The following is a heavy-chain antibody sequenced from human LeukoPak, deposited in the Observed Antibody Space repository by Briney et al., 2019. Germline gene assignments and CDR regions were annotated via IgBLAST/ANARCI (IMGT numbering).Heavy chain of an antibody. V-gene: IGHV4-34*01. CDR2: ISHSGIT. Sequence: SETLSLTCGVQGESFSGYYWSWIRQPPGKGLEWIGEISHSGITNYSPSLQSRVTISVDTSKNQFSLKLTSVTAADTADYCCARGTYYYESSGPYYWDQGSLVTVSS. D-gene: IGHD3-22*01. CDR1: GESFSGYY. CDR3: ARGTYYYESSGPYY. J-gene: IGHJ4*02.